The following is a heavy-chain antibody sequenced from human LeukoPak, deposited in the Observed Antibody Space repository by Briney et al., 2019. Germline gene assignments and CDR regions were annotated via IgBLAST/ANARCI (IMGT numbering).Heavy chain of an antibody. CDR3: AKEGTAII. CDR1: GFTFDDYA. Sequence: AGGSLRLSCAASGFTFDDYAMHWVRQAPGKGLEWVAFIRYDGSNKYYADSVESRFTISRDNSKNTLYLQMNSLRAEDTAVYYCAKEGTAIIWGQGTLVTVSS. V-gene: IGHV3-30*02. CDR2: IRYDGSNK. J-gene: IGHJ4*02. D-gene: IGHD5-18*01.